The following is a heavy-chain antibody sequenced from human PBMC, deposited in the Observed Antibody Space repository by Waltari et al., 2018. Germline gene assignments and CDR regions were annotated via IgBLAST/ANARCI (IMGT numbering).Heavy chain of an antibody. CDR1: GYSISSGYY. J-gene: IGHJ1*01. CDR3: AGSSGWYGTLAEYFQH. Sequence: QVQLQESGPGLVKPSETLSLTYAVSGYSISSGYYWGWNRQPPGKGLEWIGSIYHSGSTYYNPSLKSRVTISVDTSKNQFSLKLSSVTAADTAVYYCAGSSGWYGTLAEYFQHWGQGTLVTVSS. D-gene: IGHD6-19*01. CDR2: IYHSGST. V-gene: IGHV4-38-2*01.